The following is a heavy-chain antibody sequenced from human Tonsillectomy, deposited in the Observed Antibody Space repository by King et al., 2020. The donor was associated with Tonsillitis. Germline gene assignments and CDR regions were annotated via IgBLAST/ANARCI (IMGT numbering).Heavy chain of an antibody. V-gene: IGHV3-7*03. D-gene: IGHD6-19*01. CDR3: ARDMGSGWYCYFEY. CDR1: GFTFSSYW. CDR2: IKQDGSEK. J-gene: IGHJ4*02. Sequence: QLVQSGGGLVQPGGSLRLSCAASGFTFSSYWMSWVRQAPGKGLEWVANIKQDGSEKYYVDSVKGRFTISRDNAKNSLYLQMNSLRAEDTAVCYCARDMGSGWYCYFEYWGQGTLVTV.